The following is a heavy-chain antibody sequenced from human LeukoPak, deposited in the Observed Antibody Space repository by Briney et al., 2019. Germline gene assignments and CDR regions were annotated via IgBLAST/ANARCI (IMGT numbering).Heavy chain of an antibody. D-gene: IGHD6-13*01. CDR2: IYTSGST. V-gene: IGHV4-4*07. Sequence: SETLSLTCTVSGGSISSYYWSWIRQPAGKGLEWIGRIYTSGSTNYNPSLKSRVTMSVDTSKNQFSLKLSSVTAADTAVYYCARDGARSSWYWAIDYWGQGTLVTVSS. CDR3: ARDGARSSWYWAIDY. J-gene: IGHJ4*02. CDR1: GGSISSYY.